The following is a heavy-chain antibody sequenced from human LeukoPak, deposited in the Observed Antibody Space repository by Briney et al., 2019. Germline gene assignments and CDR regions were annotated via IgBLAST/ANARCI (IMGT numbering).Heavy chain of an antibody. J-gene: IGHJ4*02. CDR2: ITGSGGST. CDR3: ARDLSLIALTD. CDR1: GFTFSIHG. V-gene: IGHV3-23*01. Sequence: PGGSLRLSCAASGFTFSIHGMNWVRQGPGKGLEWVSGITGSGGSTYYADSVKCRFTISRDNSKNTVYLQMNSLRAEDTAVYYCARDLSLIALTDWGQGTLVTVSS. D-gene: IGHD3-22*01.